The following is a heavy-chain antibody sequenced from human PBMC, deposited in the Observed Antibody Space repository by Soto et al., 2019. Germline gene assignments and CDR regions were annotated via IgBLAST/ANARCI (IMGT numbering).Heavy chain of an antibody. D-gene: IGHD3-22*01. Sequence: PGGSLRLSSSASGFTFSSYAMHWVRQAPGKGLEYVSSISTNGGSTHYADSVKGRFTISRDNSKNTQYLQMSSLRADDTAVYYCVKGEYYYDSSGYYPFDYWGQGTLVTVSS. CDR2: ISTNGGST. CDR1: GFTFSSYA. V-gene: IGHV3-64D*06. CDR3: VKGEYYYDSSGYYPFDY. J-gene: IGHJ4*02.